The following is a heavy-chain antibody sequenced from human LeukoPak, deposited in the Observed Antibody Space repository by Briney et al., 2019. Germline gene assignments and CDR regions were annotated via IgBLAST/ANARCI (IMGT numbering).Heavy chain of an antibody. CDR2: INHSGST. CDR3: ARDPLLPNWFDP. CDR1: GGSFSGYY. Sequence: SETLSLTCAVYGGSFSGYYWSWIRQPPGKGLEWIGEINHSGSTNYNPSLKSRVTISVDTSKNQFSLKLSSVTAADTAVYYCARDPLLPNWFDPWGQGTLVTVSS. J-gene: IGHJ5*02. V-gene: IGHV4-34*01. D-gene: IGHD2-15*01.